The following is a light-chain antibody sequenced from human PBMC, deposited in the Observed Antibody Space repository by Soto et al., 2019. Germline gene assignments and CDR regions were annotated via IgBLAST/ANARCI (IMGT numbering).Light chain of an antibody. CDR3: SSYTISSTPWV. Sequence: QSALTQPASVSGSPGQSITISCTGTGSDVGGYNYVSWYQQNPGKAPKLMISEVTNRPSGVSNRFSGSKSGNTASLTISGLQAEDVADYYCSSYTISSTPWVFGGGTQLTVL. CDR1: GSDVGGYNY. J-gene: IGLJ3*02. V-gene: IGLV2-14*01. CDR2: EVT.